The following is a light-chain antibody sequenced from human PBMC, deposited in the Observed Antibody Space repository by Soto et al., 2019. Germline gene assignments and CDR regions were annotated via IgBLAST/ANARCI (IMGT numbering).Light chain of an antibody. CDR1: SSDVGNYNY. V-gene: IGLV2-14*01. Sequence: QSALTQPASVSWSPGQSITISCTGTSSDVGNYNYVSWYQQYPGRVPKLLIYMVSNRPSGVSNRFSGSKSGNTASLTISGLQAEDEADYFCTSPTPGSLYVFGTGTKVTVL. CDR3: TSPTPGSLYV. J-gene: IGLJ1*01. CDR2: MVS.